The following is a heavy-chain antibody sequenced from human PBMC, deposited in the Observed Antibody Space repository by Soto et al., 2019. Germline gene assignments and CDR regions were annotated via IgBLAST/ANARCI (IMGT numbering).Heavy chain of an antibody. CDR1: GFTFSSYA. V-gene: IGHV3-23*01. CDR2: ISGSGGST. CDR3: AKDPRSTVTTWRGYFDY. J-gene: IGHJ4*02. Sequence: LRLSCAASGFTFSSYAMSWVRQAPGKGLEWVSAISGSGGSTYYADSVKGRFTISRDNSKNTLYLQMNSLRAEDTAVYYCAKDPRSTVTTWRGYFDYWGQGTLVTV. D-gene: IGHD4-4*01.